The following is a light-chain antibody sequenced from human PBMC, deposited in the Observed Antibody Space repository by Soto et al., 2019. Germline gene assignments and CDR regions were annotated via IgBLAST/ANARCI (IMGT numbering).Light chain of an antibody. Sequence: QSVLTQPPSASGTPGQRVTISCSGSSSNIGSNTVNWYQQLPGTAPKLLIYNNNQRPSGVPDRFSGSKSGTSASLAISGLQSEDEDDYYCAGWDDSLNGLVFGTGTKVTVL. CDR1: SSNIGSNT. CDR2: NNN. V-gene: IGLV1-44*01. CDR3: AGWDDSLNGLV. J-gene: IGLJ1*01.